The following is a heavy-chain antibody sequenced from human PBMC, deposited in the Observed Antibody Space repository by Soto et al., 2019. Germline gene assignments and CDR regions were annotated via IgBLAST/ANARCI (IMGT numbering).Heavy chain of an antibody. CDR2: INDSGSI. V-gene: IGHV4-34*01. CDR3: ARGLYSSSPRY. D-gene: IGHD6-6*01. J-gene: IGHJ4*02. Sequence: LSLTCGVYGGSFSGYYWSWIRQPPGKGLEWIGEINDSGSINYNPSLKSRVTMSVDMSKNQFSLKLTSVTAADTAVYYCARGLYSSSPRYWGQGTLVTVSS. CDR1: GGSFSGYY.